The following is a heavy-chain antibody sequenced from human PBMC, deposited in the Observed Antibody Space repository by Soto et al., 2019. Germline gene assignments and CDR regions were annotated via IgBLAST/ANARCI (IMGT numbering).Heavy chain of an antibody. Sequence: EVQLVESGGGLVQPGRSLRLSCAASGFTFDDYAMHWVRQAPGKGLEWVSGISWNSGSIGYADSVKGRFTISRDNAKNSLYLQMNSLRAEDTALYYCAKFLAARYGPTPPLRREGAFDIWGQGTMVTVSS. J-gene: IGHJ3*02. CDR1: GFTFDDYA. D-gene: IGHD1-1*01. CDR3: AKFLAARYGPTPPLRREGAFDI. CDR2: ISWNSGSI. V-gene: IGHV3-9*01.